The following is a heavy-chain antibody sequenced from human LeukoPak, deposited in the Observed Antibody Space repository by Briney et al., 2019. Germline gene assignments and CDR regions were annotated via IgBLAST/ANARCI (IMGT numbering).Heavy chain of an antibody. CDR1: GASFSGHY. V-gene: IGHV4-34*01. D-gene: IGHD6-13*01. Sequence: SETLSLTCAVYGASFSGHYWSWIRQPPGKGLEWVGEINHSGTTTYNPSLKSRVTTSVDTSKNHFSLKVSSVTAADTAVYYCARHGYSSSWYIPWYFDYWGQGTLVTVSS. J-gene: IGHJ4*02. CDR3: ARHGYSSSWYIPWYFDY. CDR2: INHSGTT.